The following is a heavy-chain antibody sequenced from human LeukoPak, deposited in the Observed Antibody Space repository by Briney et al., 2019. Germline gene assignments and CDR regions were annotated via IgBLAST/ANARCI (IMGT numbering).Heavy chain of an antibody. CDR2: IKGGGKEK. V-gene: IGHV3-7*01. CDR1: SFTFSISC. D-gene: IGHD3-3*01. J-gene: IGHJ6*04. Sequence: GGSLRLSCLVSSFTFSISCMTGVRQARGEGLVGGANIKGGGKEKQCGDCVKGLFTIYRDNQEHSVSVRKDALRGEDRAVYYCVRESDFWSGPGIGRPLDVWGNGTTVTVSS. CDR3: VRESDFWSGPGIGRPLDV.